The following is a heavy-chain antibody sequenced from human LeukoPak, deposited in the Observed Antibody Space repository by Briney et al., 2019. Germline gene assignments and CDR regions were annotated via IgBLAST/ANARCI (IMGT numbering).Heavy chain of an antibody. CDR1: GFSFSIYA. D-gene: IGHD2-15*01. CDR2: IGGSGRTT. J-gene: IGHJ4*02. V-gene: IGHV3-23*01. Sequence: GGSLRLSCAASGFSFSIYAMSWVRQAPGKGLEWVSAIGGSGRTTYYADSVKGRFTISRDNSKNTLYLQMNSLRAEDTAVYYCAKDTCSGGSCYSGFDYWGKGTLVTVSS. CDR3: AKDTCSGGSCYSGFDY.